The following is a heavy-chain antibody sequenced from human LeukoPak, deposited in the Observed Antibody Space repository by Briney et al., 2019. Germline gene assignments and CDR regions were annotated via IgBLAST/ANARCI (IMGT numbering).Heavy chain of an antibody. J-gene: IGHJ4*02. D-gene: IGHD5-24*01. CDR2: FSGSGGTI. V-gene: IGHV3-23*01. CDR1: GFTFSNYA. CDR3: AKVQEMATILPPFHY. Sequence: PGGSLGFSCAASGFTFSNYAMSWVRQAPGKGLQWVSAFSGSGGTIYYADSVRGRFTISRDNSKNTLYLQMNSLRAEDTAVYYCAKVQEMATILPPFHYWGQGTLVTVSS.